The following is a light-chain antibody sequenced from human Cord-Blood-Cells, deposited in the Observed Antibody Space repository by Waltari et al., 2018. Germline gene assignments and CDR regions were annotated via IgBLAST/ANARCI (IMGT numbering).Light chain of an antibody. CDR3: QQYNNWPPLT. Sequence: EIVMTQSPATLSVSPGDRATLSCRASQSVSSNLAWYQQKPGQDPRLLIYGASTRATGIPARFSGSGSGTEFTLTISSLQSEDFAVYYCQQYNNWPPLTFGGGTKVEIK. CDR2: GAS. CDR1: QSVSSN. V-gene: IGKV3-15*01. J-gene: IGKJ4*01.